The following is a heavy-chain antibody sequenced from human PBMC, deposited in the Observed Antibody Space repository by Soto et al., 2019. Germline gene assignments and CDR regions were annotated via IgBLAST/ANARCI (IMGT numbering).Heavy chain of an antibody. J-gene: IGHJ4*02. V-gene: IGHV3-30*18. CDR3: AKDLEAGRYVAYY. CDR2: ISYDGSNK. CDR1: GFTFSSYG. D-gene: IGHD1-26*01. Sequence: QVQLVESGGGVVQPGRSLRLSCAASGFTFSSYGMHWVRQAPGKGLEWVAVISYDGSNKYYADSVKGRFTISRDNSKNTLYLQMNSLRAEDTAVYYCAKDLEAGRYVAYYWGQGPLVTVSS.